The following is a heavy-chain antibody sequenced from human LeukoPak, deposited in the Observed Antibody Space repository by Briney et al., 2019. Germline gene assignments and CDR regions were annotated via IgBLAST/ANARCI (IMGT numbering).Heavy chain of an antibody. J-gene: IGHJ4*02. CDR1: GGSISSSSYY. Sequence: SETLSLTCTVSGGSISSSSYYWDWIRQPPGKGLEWIGTIYYSGSTYYNPSLKSRVTMSLDTSKNQFSLKITSVTAADTSVYYCATHYYETTGRPFDYWGQGTLVTVSS. D-gene: IGHD3-22*01. CDR2: IYYSGST. V-gene: IGHV4-39*01. CDR3: ATHYYETTGRPFDY.